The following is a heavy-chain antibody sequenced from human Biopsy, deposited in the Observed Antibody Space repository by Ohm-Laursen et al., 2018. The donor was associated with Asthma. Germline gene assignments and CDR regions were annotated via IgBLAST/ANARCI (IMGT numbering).Heavy chain of an antibody. J-gene: IGHJ3*01. V-gene: IGHV1-3*04. D-gene: IGHD3-9*01. CDR1: GYNFISFA. CDR2: VNTGNGDT. CDR3: ARTYCDFLTGQVKDVFGV. Sequence: GASVKVSCKVSGYNFISFAIHWVRQAPGQRLEWMGWVNTGNGDTKYSQKFQGRVTITRDTSASTAYMELRSLRSEDTATYYCARTYCDFLTGQVKDVFGVWGQGTMVTVSS.